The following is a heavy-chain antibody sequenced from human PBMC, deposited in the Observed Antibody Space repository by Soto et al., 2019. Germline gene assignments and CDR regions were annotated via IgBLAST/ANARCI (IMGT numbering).Heavy chain of an antibody. CDR3: ARIAAGY. Sequence: ASGKVCCKPSGYTFTSYDIHWVRQAPGQGLEWMGTINPSGGDTTYAQKFQGRVTMTRDTSTSTVYMELSSLRPEDTAVYYCARIAAGYWGQGTLVTVSS. J-gene: IGHJ4*02. D-gene: IGHD6-25*01. CDR1: GYTFTSYD. V-gene: IGHV1-46*01. CDR2: INPSGGDT.